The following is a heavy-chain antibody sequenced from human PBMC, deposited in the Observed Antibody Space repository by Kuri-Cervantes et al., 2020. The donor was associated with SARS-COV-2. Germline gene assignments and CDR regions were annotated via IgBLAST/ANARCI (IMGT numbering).Heavy chain of an antibody. D-gene: IGHD1-1*01. CDR3: AKDTWTGMTVNFDY. V-gene: IGHV3-23*01. J-gene: IGHJ4*02. CDR1: GFSFSNYA. Sequence: GSLRLSCVVSGFSFSNYAMTWVRLAPGKGLEWVSGINGGAGNTYYADSVKGRFTLSRDNAKNMLFLQMNSLRAEDTAVYYCAKDTWTGMTVNFDYWGQGSLVTVSS. CDR2: INGGAGNT.